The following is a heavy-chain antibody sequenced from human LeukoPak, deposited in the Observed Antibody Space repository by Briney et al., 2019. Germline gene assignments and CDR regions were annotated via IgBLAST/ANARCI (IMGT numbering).Heavy chain of an antibody. D-gene: IGHD2-2*01. Sequence: PGGSLRLSCAASGFTFSIYAMHWVRQAPGKGLEYVSGLSSNGGSTYYANSVKGRFTISRDNSKNTLFLQLGSLRAEDMAVYYCARARCGITSCYWADAVYFDYWGRGTLVTVSS. CDR1: GFTFSIYA. J-gene: IGHJ4*02. CDR3: ARARCGITSCYWADAVYFDY. V-gene: IGHV3-64*01. CDR2: LSSNGGST.